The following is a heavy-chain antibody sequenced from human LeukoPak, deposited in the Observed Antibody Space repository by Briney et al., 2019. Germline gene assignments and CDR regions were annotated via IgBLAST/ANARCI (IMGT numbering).Heavy chain of an antibody. CDR1: GYTFTGYY. CDR2: INPNSGGT. Sequence: ASVKVSCKASGYTFTGYYMHWVRQAPGQGLEWMGWINPNSGGTNYAQKFQGRVTMTRDTSISTAYMELSRLRSDDTAVYYCARRYYYDSSGFDYWGQGTLVTVSS. V-gene: IGHV1-2*02. D-gene: IGHD3-22*01. J-gene: IGHJ4*02. CDR3: ARRYYYDSSGFDY.